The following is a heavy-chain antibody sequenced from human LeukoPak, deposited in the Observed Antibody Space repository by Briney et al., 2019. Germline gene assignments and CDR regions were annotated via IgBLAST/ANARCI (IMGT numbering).Heavy chain of an antibody. CDR3: ARDTRDGYNWDFDY. CDR2: ISSSSSYT. D-gene: IGHD5-24*01. CDR1: GFTFSDYY. J-gene: IGHJ4*02. Sequence: GGSLRLSCAASGFTFSDYYMSWIRQAPGKGLEWVSYISSSSSYTNYADSVKGRFTISRDNAKNSLYLQMNSLRAEDTAVYYCARDTRDGYNWDFDYWGQGTLVTVPS. V-gene: IGHV3-11*05.